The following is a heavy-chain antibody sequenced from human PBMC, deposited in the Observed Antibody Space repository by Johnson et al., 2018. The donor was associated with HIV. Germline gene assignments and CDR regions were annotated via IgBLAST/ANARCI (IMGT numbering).Heavy chain of an antibody. V-gene: IGHV3-11*04. CDR2: ISESGTTI. J-gene: IGHJ3*02. CDR1: GFTFSDHY. Sequence: QVQLVESGGGLVKPGGSLRLSCAVSGFTFSDHYMSWIRQAPGKGLEWVSYISESGTTIYYVDSVKGRFTISRDNAKNSLYLQMNSLRAGDTAVYYCARDLRFDRLVQGRVIISGVFDMWGLGTVVHVSS. CDR3: ARDLRFDRLVQGRVIISGVFDM. D-gene: IGHD3-10*01.